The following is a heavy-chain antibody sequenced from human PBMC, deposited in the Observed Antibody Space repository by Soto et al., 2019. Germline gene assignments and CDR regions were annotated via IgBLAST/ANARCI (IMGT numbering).Heavy chain of an antibody. Sequence: QVHLQESGPGLVQSSGTLSLTCGVSGAPISTGNWWTWVRQPPGKGLEWIGEIYHGGNTNYRPSLKSRVTISVDKAKNQFSRRLSSVTAADTAVYYCARHSSYYYDSSAYYDPWGQGALVTVSS. CDR3: ARHSSYYYDSSAYYDP. V-gene: IGHV4-4*02. D-gene: IGHD3-22*01. CDR1: GAPISTGNW. CDR2: IYHGGNT. J-gene: IGHJ5*02.